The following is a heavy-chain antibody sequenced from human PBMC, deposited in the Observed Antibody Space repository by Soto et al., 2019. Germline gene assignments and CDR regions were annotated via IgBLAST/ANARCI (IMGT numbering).Heavy chain of an antibody. D-gene: IGHD2-2*01. CDR3: AKDASSWFYYFYGMDV. Sequence: QIQLEQSRPELRKPGASVKVSCKASGYIFSNFGISWVRQDPGQGLEWMGWISGYNDNTNYAQKFQDRLRMTTDISTGTAYMELTTLRSEDTAVYYCAKDASSWFYYFYGMDVWGQGTTVTVSS. CDR2: ISGYNDNT. J-gene: IGHJ6*02. V-gene: IGHV1-18*01. CDR1: GYIFSNFG.